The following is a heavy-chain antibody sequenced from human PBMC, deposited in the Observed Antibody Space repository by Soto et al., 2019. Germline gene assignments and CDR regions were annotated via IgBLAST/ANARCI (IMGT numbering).Heavy chain of an antibody. CDR1: GTSISSYY. Sequence: QVQLQESGPGLVEPSETLSLTCTVSGTSISSYYWSWLRQPPEKELEWIGYASHSGTTNYNRSLKGRVTISVDTSNNQFSLRLTSVTAADSAMYYCAGTCLIFEECGSSAHAFDLWGQGTLVTVS. CDR2: ASHSGTT. V-gene: IGHV4-59*12. J-gene: IGHJ4*02. D-gene: IGHD3-9*01. CDR3: AGTCLIFEECGSSAHAFDL.